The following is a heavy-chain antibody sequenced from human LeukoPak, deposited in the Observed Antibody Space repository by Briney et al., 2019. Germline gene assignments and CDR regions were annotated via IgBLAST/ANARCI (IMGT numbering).Heavy chain of an antibody. CDR3: ARKMDAFLGNMNLGPSSDY. Sequence: VASVKVSCKASGYTFTGYYMHWVRQAPGQGLEWMGIINPSGGSTSYAQKFQGRVTMTRDTSTSTVYMELSSLRSEDTAVYYCARKMDAFLGNMNLGPSSDYGGQGTLVTVSS. V-gene: IGHV1-46*01. D-gene: IGHD2/OR15-2a*01. CDR2: INPSGGST. CDR1: GYTFTGYY. J-gene: IGHJ4*02.